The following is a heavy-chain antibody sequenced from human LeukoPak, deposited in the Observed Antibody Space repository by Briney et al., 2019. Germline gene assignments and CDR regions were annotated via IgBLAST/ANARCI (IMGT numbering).Heavy chain of an antibody. J-gene: IGHJ4*02. CDR1: GFTFSSYA. V-gene: IGHV3-23*01. CDR2: ISGSGGST. CDR3: ATFHYYDSSGNFDY. D-gene: IGHD3-22*01. Sequence: GGSLRLSCAASGFTFSSYAMSWVRQAPGKGLEWVSAISGSGGSTYYADSVKGRFTISRDNSKNTLYLQMNSLRAEDTAVYYCATFHYYDSSGNFDYWGQGTLVTVSS.